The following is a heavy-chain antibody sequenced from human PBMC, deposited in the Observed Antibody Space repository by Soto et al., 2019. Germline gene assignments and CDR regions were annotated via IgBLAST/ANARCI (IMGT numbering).Heavy chain of an antibody. Sequence: QLQLQESGPGLVKPSETLSLTCTVSGGSISSSNYYWGWIRQPPGKGLEWIGSIYYSGSTYYNPSLKSPVALSVDTSKTHFSLKLSSVTAADTAVYYCATQEVGGSYVYTFDPWGQGTLVTVSS. D-gene: IGHD1-26*01. CDR1: GGSISSSNYY. CDR2: IYYSGST. V-gene: IGHV4-39*01. CDR3: ATQEVGGSYVYTFDP. J-gene: IGHJ5*02.